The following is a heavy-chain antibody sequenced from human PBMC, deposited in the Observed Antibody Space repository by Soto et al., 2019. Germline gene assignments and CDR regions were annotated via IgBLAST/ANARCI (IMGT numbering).Heavy chain of an antibody. Sequence: ASVKVSCKASGYTFTSYGISWVRQAPGQGLEWMGWISAYNGNTNYAQKLQGRVTMTTDTSTSTAYMELRSLRSDDTAVYYCAGDERYSSGWYGAFDIRGQGTMVTVS. CDR2: ISAYNGNT. V-gene: IGHV1-18*01. J-gene: IGHJ3*02. D-gene: IGHD6-19*01. CDR3: AGDERYSSGWYGAFDI. CDR1: GYTFTSYG.